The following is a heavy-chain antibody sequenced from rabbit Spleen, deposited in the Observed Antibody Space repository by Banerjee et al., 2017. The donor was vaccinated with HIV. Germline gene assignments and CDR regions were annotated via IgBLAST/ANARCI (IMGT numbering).Heavy chain of an antibody. J-gene: IGHJ4*01. Sequence: QEQLVESGGDLVQPEGSLTLTCTASGFSFSSSYYMCWVRQAPGKGLEWIACIYGGSSGSPVYATWAKGRFTISSNTNENTVTLQMTSLTAADTATYFCARDLPGVIGWNFGWWGPGTLVTVS. CDR1: GFSFSSSYY. CDR3: ARDLPGVIGWNFGW. D-gene: IGHD1-1*01. CDR2: IYGGSSGSP. V-gene: IGHV1S45*01.